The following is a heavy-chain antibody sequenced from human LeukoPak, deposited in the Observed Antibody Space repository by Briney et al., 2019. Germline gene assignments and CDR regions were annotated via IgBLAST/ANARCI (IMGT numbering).Heavy chain of an antibody. D-gene: IGHD3-10*01. CDR3: ARGPRGKGWFDP. CDR1: GGSFSGYY. CDR2: INHSGST. V-gene: IGHV4-34*01. J-gene: IGHJ5*02. Sequence: KAPETLSLTCAVYGGSFSGYYWSWIRQPPGKGLEWIGEINHSGSTNYNPSLKSRVTISVDTSKNQFSLKLSSVAAADTAVYYCARGPRGKGWFDPWGQGTLVTVSS.